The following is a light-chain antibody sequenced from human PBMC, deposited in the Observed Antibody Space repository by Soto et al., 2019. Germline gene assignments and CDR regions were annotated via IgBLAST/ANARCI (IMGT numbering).Light chain of an antibody. CDR2: KAS. Sequence: IQVTQFPSTLFAFVGDRVTITCRGSQGISSWLGWYQQKPGKAPKLLIYKASSLESGVPSRFTGSGSGTEFTLTISSLQSEDFAVYYCQQYNQWPPWTFGQGTKVDIK. V-gene: IGKV1-5*03. J-gene: IGKJ1*01. CDR3: QQYNQWPPWT. CDR1: QGISSW.